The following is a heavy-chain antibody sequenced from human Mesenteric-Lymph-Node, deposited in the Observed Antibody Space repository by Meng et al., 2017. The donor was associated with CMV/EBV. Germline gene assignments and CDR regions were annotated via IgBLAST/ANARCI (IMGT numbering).Heavy chain of an antibody. CDR3: ARESVVVVPAATIPSGAFDI. V-gene: IGHV3-23*01. CDR1: GFTFSSYA. D-gene: IGHD2-2*01. CDR2: ISVSGGGT. J-gene: IGHJ3*02. Sequence: GESLKISCVASGFTFSSYAMSWVRQAPGKGLEWVSAISVSGGGTYFADSVKGRFTISRDNAKNSLYLQMNSLRAEDTAVYYCARESVVVVPAATIPSGAFDIWGQGTMVTVSS.